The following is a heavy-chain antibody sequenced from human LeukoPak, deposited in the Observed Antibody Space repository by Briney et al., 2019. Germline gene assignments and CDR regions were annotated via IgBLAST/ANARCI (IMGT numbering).Heavy chain of an antibody. V-gene: IGHV3-11*03. CDR3: ARNQRRTTVTFLYNYYYGLDV. CDR2: ISGRGTYT. Sequence: GGSLRLSCAASGFSFSDYYISWIRQAPGKGLEWVSYISGRGTYTNYADSVKGRFTISRDNAKNSLYLQMNSLRAEDTAMYYCARNQRRTTVTFLYNYYYGLDVWGQGTTVTVSS. CDR1: GFSFSDYY. J-gene: IGHJ6*02. D-gene: IGHD4-17*01.